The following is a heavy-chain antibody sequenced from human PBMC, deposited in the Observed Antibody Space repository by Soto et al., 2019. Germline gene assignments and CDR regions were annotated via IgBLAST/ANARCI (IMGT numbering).Heavy chain of an antibody. V-gene: IGHV3-21*01. CDR2: ITSSSSYI. J-gene: IGHJ4*02. CDR3: ARVETGYSSSWYVDY. CDR1: GFTFSTYS. Sequence: PGGSLRLSCAASGFTFSTYSMNWVRQAPGKGLEWVSSITSSSSYIYYADSVRGRFTISRDNAKNSLYLQMNSLRAEDTAVYYCARVETGYSSSWYVDYWRQGTLVTVSS. D-gene: IGHD6-13*01.